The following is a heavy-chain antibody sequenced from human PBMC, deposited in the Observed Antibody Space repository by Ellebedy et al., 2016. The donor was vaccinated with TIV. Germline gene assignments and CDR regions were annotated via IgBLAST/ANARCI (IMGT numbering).Heavy chain of an antibody. D-gene: IGHD2-15*01. CDR1: GYTFSNYG. V-gene: IGHV1-18*01. Sequence: AASVKVSCKASGYTFSNYGIRWVRQAPGQGLEWMGWISAHEPDPNYAQKFRDRVTLTIDTSTTTAFMELRSLRSDDTAVYYCARDDYCSGGSCSDGFDPWGQGTLVIVSS. CDR2: ISAHEPDP. J-gene: IGHJ5*02. CDR3: ARDDYCSGGSCSDGFDP.